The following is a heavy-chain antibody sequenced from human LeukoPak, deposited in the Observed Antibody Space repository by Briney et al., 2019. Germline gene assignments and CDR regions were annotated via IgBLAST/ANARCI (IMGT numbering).Heavy chain of an antibody. CDR2: IYYSGST. Sequence: SETLSLTCTVSGGSISSSSYYWGWIRQPPGKGLEWIGSIYYSGSTYYNPSLKSRVTISVDTSKNQFSLKLSSVTAADTAVYSCALNGGFWSGYYTRLFDYWGQGTLVTVSS. V-gene: IGHV4-39*01. J-gene: IGHJ4*02. CDR3: ALNGGFWSGYYTRLFDY. CDR1: GGSISSSSYY. D-gene: IGHD3-3*01.